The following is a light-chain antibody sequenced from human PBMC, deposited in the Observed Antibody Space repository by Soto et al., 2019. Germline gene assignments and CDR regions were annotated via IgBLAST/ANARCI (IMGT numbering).Light chain of an antibody. J-gene: IGKJ5*01. Sequence: EIVLTQSPATLSLSPGARATLSCRASPSVSRSFAWYQQKPGQAPRLLIYDASNRATGIPARFSGSGSGTDFTLTISSLEPEDFAVYYCQQRSIWPPTFGQGTRLEIK. V-gene: IGKV3-11*01. CDR3: QQRSIWPPT. CDR1: PSVSRS. CDR2: DAS.